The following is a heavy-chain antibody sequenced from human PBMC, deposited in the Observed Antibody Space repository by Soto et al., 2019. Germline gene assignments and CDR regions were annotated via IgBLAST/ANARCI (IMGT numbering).Heavy chain of an antibody. CDR1: GGSISSSSYY. J-gene: IGHJ4*02. CDR3: ARMGLRSSFYYFDY. CDR2: IYYSGST. V-gene: IGHV4-61*05. Sequence: PSETLSLTCTVSGGSISSSSYYWGWIRQPPGKGLEWIGYIYYSGSTNYNPSPKSRVTISVDTSKNQFSLKLSSVTAADTAVYYCARMGLRSSFYYFDYWGQGTLVTVSS. D-gene: IGHD4-17*01.